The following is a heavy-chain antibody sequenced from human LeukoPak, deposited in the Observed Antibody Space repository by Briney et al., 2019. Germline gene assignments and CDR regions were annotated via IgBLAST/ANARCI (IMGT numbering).Heavy chain of an antibody. CDR1: GFTVSSNY. Sequence: PGGSLRLSCAASGFTVSSNYMSWVRQAPGPGLEWVSVIYSGGSTYYADAVKGRFTIFRDNSKNTLYLQMNSLRAEDTAVYYGARDLGVVTRDAFDIWGQGTMVTVSS. D-gene: IGHD4-23*01. CDR3: ARDLGVVTRDAFDI. V-gene: IGHV3-66*02. J-gene: IGHJ3*02. CDR2: IYSGGST.